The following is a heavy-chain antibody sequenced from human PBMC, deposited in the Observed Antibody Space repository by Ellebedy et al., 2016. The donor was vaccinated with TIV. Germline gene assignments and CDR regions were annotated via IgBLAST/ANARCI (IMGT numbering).Heavy chain of an antibody. D-gene: IGHD3-10*01. CDR1: GGSVTSSY. CDR2: IYTGGST. CDR3: AGDSGPLTN. J-gene: IGHJ4*02. Sequence: MPSETLSLTCTVSGGSVTSSYWSWIRQPAGKGLEWIGRIYTGGSTNYNPSLKNRVTMSVDTSKNQFSLKVSSVTAADTAVYYCAGDSGPLTNWGQGTLVTVSS. V-gene: IGHV4-4*07.